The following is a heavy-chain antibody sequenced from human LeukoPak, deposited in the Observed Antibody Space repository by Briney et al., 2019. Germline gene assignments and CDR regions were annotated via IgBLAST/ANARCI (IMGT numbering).Heavy chain of an antibody. CDR3: IRDFRSADL. V-gene: IGHV3-74*01. CDR1: GFAFSNYW. CDR2: IYVDGRTT. J-gene: IGHJ5*02. Sequence: GGSLRLSCVASGFAFSNYWMHWVRQPPGKGLVWVSRIYVDGRTTNYADSVKGRFTISRDNAKNTVYLEMNSLSVEDTATYYCIRDFRSADLWGQGTLVTVTS.